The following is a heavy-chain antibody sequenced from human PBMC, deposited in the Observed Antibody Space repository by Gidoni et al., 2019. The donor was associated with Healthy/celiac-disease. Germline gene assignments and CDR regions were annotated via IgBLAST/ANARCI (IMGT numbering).Heavy chain of an antibody. V-gene: IGHV3-21*01. CDR3: ARGYCSGGSCYSRFRFDP. CDR2: ISISSSYI. CDR1: GFTFSDYS. J-gene: IGHJ5*02. D-gene: IGHD2-15*01. Sequence: EVQLVESGGGLVKPGGSLRLSCAASGFTFSDYSMNWVLQAPGEGLEWVLSISISSSYIYYADSVKGRFTISRDNAKNSLYLQMNSLRAEDTAVYYCARGYCSGGSCYSRFRFDPWGQGTLVTVSS.